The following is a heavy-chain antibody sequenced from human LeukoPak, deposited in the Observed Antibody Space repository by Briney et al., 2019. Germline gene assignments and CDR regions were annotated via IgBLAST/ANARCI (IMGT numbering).Heavy chain of an antibody. J-gene: IGHJ4*02. CDR1: DDSISSYY. Sequence: SETLSFTCTVSDDSISSYYWSWIRQPAGKGLEWIGRIYSSGSTNYNPSLKSRVTMSVDTSKNQFSLNLSSVTAADTAVYYCARGTRDSSGWILDYWGQGTLVTVSS. V-gene: IGHV4-4*07. D-gene: IGHD6-19*01. CDR2: IYSSGST. CDR3: ARGTRDSSGWILDY.